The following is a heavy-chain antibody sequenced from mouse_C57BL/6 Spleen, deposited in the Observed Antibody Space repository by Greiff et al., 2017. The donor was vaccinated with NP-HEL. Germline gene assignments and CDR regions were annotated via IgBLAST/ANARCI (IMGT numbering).Heavy chain of an antibody. J-gene: IGHJ2*01. CDR1: GFTFSSYA. D-gene: IGHD4-1*01. CDR2: ISDGGSYT. V-gene: IGHV5-4*01. Sequence: DVKLVESGGGLVKPGGSLKLSCAASGFTFSSYAMSWVRQTPEKRLEWVATISDGGSYTYYPDNVKGRFTISRDNAKNNLYLQMSHLKSEDTAMYYCARDPNWESYFDYWGQGTTLTVSS. CDR3: ARDPNWESYFDY.